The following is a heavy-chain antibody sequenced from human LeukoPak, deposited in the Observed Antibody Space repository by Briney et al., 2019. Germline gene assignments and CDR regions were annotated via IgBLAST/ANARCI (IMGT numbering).Heavy chain of an antibody. CDR3: ARVGPHSSGYIYWYFDL. Sequence: SETLSLTCTVSGGSVSSGSYYWSWIRQPPGKGLEWIGYIYYSGSTNYNPSLKSRVTISVDTSKNQFSLKLSSVTAADTAAYYCARVGPHSSGYIYWYFDLWGRGTLVTVSS. D-gene: IGHD3-22*01. V-gene: IGHV4-61*01. J-gene: IGHJ2*01. CDR1: GGSVSSGSYY. CDR2: IYYSGST.